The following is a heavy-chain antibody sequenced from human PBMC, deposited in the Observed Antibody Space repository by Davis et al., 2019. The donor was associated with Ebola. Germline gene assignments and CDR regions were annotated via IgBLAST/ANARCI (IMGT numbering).Heavy chain of an antibody. V-gene: IGHV4-34*01. CDR1: GGSISSYY. Sequence: MPSETLSLTCTVSGGSISSYYWSWIRQPPGKGLEWIGEINHSGSTNYNPSLKSRVTISVDTSKNQFSLKLSSVTAADTAVYYCARGRVFWSGYPPNWFDPWGQGTLVTVSS. D-gene: IGHD3-3*01. J-gene: IGHJ5*02. CDR2: INHSGST. CDR3: ARGRVFWSGYPPNWFDP.